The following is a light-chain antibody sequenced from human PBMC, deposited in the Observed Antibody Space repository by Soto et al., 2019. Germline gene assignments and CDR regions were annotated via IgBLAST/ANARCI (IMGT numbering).Light chain of an antibody. J-gene: IGLJ2*01. CDR3: AAWDDSLNGVV. Sequence: QSVLTQPPSASGTPGQRATFSGSGSTSNIGSNTVNWYQQLPGTAPKLLIYSNNQRPSGVPDRFSGSKSGTSASLAISGLQSEDEADYYCAAWDDSLNGVVFGGGTKLTVL. V-gene: IGLV1-44*01. CDR2: SNN. CDR1: TSNIGSNT.